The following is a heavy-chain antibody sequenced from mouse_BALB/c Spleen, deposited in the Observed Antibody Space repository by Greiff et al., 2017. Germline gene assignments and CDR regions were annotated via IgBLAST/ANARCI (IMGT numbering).Heavy chain of an antibody. J-gene: IGHJ2*01. Sequence: DVKLVESGGGLVQPGGSLKLSCAASGFTFSSYTMSWVRQTPDKRLELVATINSNGGSTYYPDTVKGRFTISRDNAKNTLYLQMSSLKSEDTALYYCARVFYGTLDYWGQGTTLTVSS. CDR2: INSNGGST. CDR3: ARVFYGTLDY. V-gene: IGHV5-6-2*01. D-gene: IGHD2-1*01. CDR1: GFTFSSYT.